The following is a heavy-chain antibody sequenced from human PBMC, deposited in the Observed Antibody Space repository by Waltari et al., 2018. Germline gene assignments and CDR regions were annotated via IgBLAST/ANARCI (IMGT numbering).Heavy chain of an antibody. Sequence: EVQLVESGGGLVQPGGSLRLSCAASGFTFSNYWMNWLRQAPGKGLEGVANVQNDGTGKYYLYAGKGRFTISRDNAKSSLYLQMDSLRAEDTAIYYCARDGRGVNSQFNLFDLWGQGLQVTVSS. J-gene: IGHJ5*02. D-gene: IGHD2-8*01. V-gene: IGHV3-7*01. CDR1: GFTFSNYW. CDR2: VQNDGTGK. CDR3: ARDGRGVNSQFNLFDL.